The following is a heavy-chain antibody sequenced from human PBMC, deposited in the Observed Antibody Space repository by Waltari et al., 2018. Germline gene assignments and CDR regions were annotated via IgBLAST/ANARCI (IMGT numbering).Heavy chain of an antibody. V-gene: IGHV5-51*01. J-gene: IGHJ6*02. CDR3: ARRRNYPGAAMDV. CDR2: IYPGGSYT. Sequence: EVQLVQSGAEVKKPGESLNISCKDSGYSFTTHWIGWVRQMPGKGLEWMGTIYPGGSYTSYSPSFQGQFPISAYRSTSTAYLQWSSLKASDTAIYYCARRRNYPGAAMDVWGQGTTVTVSS. CDR1: GYSFTTHW. D-gene: IGHD4-4*01.